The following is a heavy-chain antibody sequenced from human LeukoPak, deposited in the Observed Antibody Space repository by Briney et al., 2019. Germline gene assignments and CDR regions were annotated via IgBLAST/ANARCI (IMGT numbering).Heavy chain of an antibody. CDR2: IRSKAYGGTT. Sequence: GRSLRLSCTASGFTFGDYAMSWFRQAPGKGLEWVGFIRSKAYGGTTEYAASVKGRFTISRDDSKSIAYLQMNSLKTEDTAVYYCTRATGYSGHDVDYWGQGTLVTVSS. CDR3: TRATGYSGHDVDY. V-gene: IGHV3-49*03. J-gene: IGHJ4*02. D-gene: IGHD5-12*01. CDR1: GFTFGDYA.